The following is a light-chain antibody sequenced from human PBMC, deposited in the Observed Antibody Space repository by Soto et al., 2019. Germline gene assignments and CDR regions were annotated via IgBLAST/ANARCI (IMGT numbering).Light chain of an antibody. CDR1: QSISSW. J-gene: IGKJ4*01. CDR2: DAS. Sequence: DIQMTQSPSTLSASVGDRVTITCRASQSISSWLAWYQQKPGKAPRVLIFDASSLESGVPSRFSGSGSGTEFTLTISSLQPDDFATYYCQQYNSYPLTFGGGTKVEIK. V-gene: IGKV1-5*01. CDR3: QQYNSYPLT.